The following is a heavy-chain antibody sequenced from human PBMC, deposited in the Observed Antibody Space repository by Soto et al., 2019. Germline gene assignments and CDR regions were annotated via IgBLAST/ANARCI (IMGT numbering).Heavy chain of an antibody. J-gene: IGHJ5*02. V-gene: IGHV1-18*01. CDR2: INPNNGYT. Sequence: QLQLMQSGGEAKNPGASVKVSCEASGYSFRTYAISWLRQAPGQGLEWMCLINPNNGYTNYAQKFQGRLILTTDIPSSTAYMELPSLRYDDTAMYYCATSYDSGFDPWGQGTLVSVS. CDR1: GYSFRTYA. D-gene: IGHD3-3*01. CDR3: ATSYDSGFDP.